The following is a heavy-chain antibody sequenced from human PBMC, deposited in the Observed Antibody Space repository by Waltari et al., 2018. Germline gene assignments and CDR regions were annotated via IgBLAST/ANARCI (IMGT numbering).Heavy chain of an antibody. CDR3: ARGGGTYSGYARGNYYYMDV. V-gene: IGHV1-8*03. D-gene: IGHD5-12*01. CDR2: MNPNSGNT. J-gene: IGHJ6*03. CDR1: GYTFTSYD. Sequence: QVQLVQSGAEVKKPGASVKVSCKASGYTFTSYDINWVRQATGQGLEWMGWMNPNSGNTGYAQKFQGRVTITRNTSISTADMELSSLRSEDTAVYYCARGGGTYSGYARGNYYYMDVWGKGTTVTVSS.